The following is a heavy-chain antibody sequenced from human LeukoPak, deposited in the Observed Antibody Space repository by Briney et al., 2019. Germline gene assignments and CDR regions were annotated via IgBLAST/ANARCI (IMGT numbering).Heavy chain of an antibody. CDR1: GFTFSSYW. Sequence: LRLSCAASGFTFSSYWMSWIRQPPGKGLEWIGYIYHSGSTYYNPSLKSRVTISVDRSKNQFSLKLSSVTAADTAVYYCARGGRDSSSPVNYWGQGTLVTVSS. CDR2: IYHSGST. J-gene: IGHJ4*02. V-gene: IGHV4-30-2*01. CDR3: ARGGRDSSSPVNY. D-gene: IGHD6-6*01.